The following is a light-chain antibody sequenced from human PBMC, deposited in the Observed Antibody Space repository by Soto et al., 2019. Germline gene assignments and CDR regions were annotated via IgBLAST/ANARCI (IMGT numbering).Light chain of an antibody. CDR3: SSYTSSSTYV. J-gene: IGLJ1*01. CDR1: SSDVGGYDY. Sequence: QSVLTQPASVSGSPGQSITISCTGTSSDVGGYDYVSWYQLHPGKAPKLMVFEVSNRPSGVSYRFSGSKSGNTASLTISGLQAEDEADYFCSSYTSSSTYVFGTGTKVT. V-gene: IGLV2-14*01. CDR2: EVS.